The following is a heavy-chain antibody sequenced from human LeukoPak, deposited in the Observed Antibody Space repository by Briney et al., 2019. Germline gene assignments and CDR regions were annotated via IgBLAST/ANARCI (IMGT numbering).Heavy chain of an antibody. V-gene: IGHV4-4*02. Sequence: ETLSLTSAVSGGSISNTNWWSWVRHPPRQGLEWIGQISLTGLTHYNPSLESRVTVSLDKSKNQLSLNLTSVTAADTAVYYCSRENGAFSPFGYWGQGTLVTVLS. CDR1: GGSISNTNW. CDR2: ISLTGLT. D-gene: IGHD2-8*01. J-gene: IGHJ4*02. CDR3: SRENGAFSPFGY.